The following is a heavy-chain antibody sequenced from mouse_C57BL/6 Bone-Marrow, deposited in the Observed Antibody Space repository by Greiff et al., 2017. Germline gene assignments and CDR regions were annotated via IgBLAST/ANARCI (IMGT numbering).Heavy chain of an antibody. CDR1: GFTFSSYG. J-gene: IGHJ1*03. CDR2: ISSGGSYT. Sequence: EVKVVESGGDLVKPGGSLKLSCAASGFTFSSYGMSWVRQTPDKRLEWVATISSGGSYTYYPDSVKGRFTISRDNAKNTLYLQMSSLKSEDTAMYYGARGENDGYYVWYFDVWGTGTTVTVSS. V-gene: IGHV5-6*01. CDR3: ARGENDGYYVWYFDV. D-gene: IGHD2-3*01.